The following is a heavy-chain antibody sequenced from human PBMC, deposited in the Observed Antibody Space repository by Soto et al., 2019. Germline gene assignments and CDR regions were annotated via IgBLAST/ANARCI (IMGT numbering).Heavy chain of an antibody. CDR1: GGTFSSYA. D-gene: IGHD3-22*01. CDR2: TIPIFNTT. V-gene: IGHV1-69*06. J-gene: IGHJ6*02. CDR3: ARGRCNEGACYGTPVSQGYDYYYYNMDV. Sequence: QVHLVQSGAEVKMPGSSVKVSCKLSGGTFSSYAFSWVRQAPGQGLEWMGGTIPIFNTTDYAQKFQDRVTITADKFTFTVYLELRSLKSEDTAKYYCARGRCNEGACYGTPVSQGYDYYYYNMDVWGQGTTVTVSS.